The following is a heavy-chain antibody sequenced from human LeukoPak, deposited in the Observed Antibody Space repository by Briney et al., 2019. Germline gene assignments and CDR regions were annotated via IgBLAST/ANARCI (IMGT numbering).Heavy chain of an antibody. D-gene: IGHD6-19*01. CDR2: IYYSGTT. J-gene: IGHJ3*02. CDR1: GGSINSYY. V-gene: IGHV4-59*01. Sequence: PSETLSLTCTVSGGSINSYYWSWIRQPPGKGLEWVGYIYYSGTTNYNPSLKSRVTISVDTSKNQFSLKLSSVTAADTAVYYCARDMAGTDAFDIWGQGTMVTVSS. CDR3: ARDMAGTDAFDI.